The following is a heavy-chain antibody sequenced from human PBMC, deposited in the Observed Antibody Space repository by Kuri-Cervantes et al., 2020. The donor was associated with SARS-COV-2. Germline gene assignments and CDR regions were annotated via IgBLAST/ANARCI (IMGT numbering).Heavy chain of an antibody. CDR2: IIPIFGTA. D-gene: IGHD3-3*01. CDR1: GGTFSSYA. J-gene: IGHJ6*02. V-gene: IGHV1-69*13. CDR3: ARANRKGDYDFWSGYSEDYYYGMDV. Sequence: SSVKVSCKASGGTFSSYAISWVRQAPGQGLEWMGGIIPIFGTANYAQKFQGRGTITADESTSTAYMELSSLRSEDTAVYYCARANRKGDYDFWSGYSEDYYYGMDVWGQGTTVTVSS.